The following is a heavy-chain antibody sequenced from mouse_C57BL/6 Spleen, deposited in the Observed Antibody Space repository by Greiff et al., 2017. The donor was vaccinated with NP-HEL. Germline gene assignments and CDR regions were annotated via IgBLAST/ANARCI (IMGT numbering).Heavy chain of an antibody. D-gene: IGHD3-1*01. V-gene: IGHV10-3*02. CDR3: MRGNSSGAKDY. CDR2: LRSKGSNYAS. J-gene: IGHJ4*01. CDR1: VFTFTTYA. Sequence: LRVASGGGMVLPKGSLKLPCAPSVFTFTTYAMHWVRQAPGKGLEWVARLRSKGSNYASYYADPVKDRFTISRDDSQSMLYLQMNNLKTEDTAVYYSMRGNSSGAKDYWRQGTS.